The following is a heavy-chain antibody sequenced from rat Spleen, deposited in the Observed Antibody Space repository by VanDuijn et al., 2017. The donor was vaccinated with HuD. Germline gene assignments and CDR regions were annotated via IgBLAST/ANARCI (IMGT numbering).Heavy chain of an antibody. J-gene: IGHJ4*01. CDR1: GFAFSDHY. CDR2: INYDGRST. CDR3: TRHGRGGTTYYYVMDV. Sequence: EVQLVESDGGLVQPGRSLKLSCAASGFAFSDHYVAWVRQGPTKGLEWVATINYDGRSTFYRDSARDRFTISRDNGKNILYLQIDSLKSEDTATYYCTRHGRGGTTYYYVMDVWGQGASVTVSS. D-gene: IGHD4-3*01. V-gene: IGHV5-29*01.